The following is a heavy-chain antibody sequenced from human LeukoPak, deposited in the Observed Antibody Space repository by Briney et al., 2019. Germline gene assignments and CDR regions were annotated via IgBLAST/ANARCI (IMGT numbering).Heavy chain of an antibody. Sequence: SETLSLTCTVSGGSISSYYRSWIRQTPGKGLEWIGNIFDSGDTNYNPSLQSRVTISVDTSKKQFSLKLRSVTAADTAVYYCTRRLSNGATLNYFDYWGQGTLVTVSS. V-gene: IGHV4-59*08. CDR3: TRRLSNGATLNYFDY. J-gene: IGHJ4*02. D-gene: IGHD4/OR15-4a*01. CDR2: IFDSGDT. CDR1: GGSISSYY.